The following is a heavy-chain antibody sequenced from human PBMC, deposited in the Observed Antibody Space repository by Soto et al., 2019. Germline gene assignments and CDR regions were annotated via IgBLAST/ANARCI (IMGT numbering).Heavy chain of an antibody. CDR3: AREGILIAVAGTWFDY. D-gene: IGHD6-19*01. Sequence: ASVKVSCKASGGTFSSYTISWVRQAPGQGLEWMGRIIPILGIANYAQKFQGRVTITADKSTSTAYMELSSLRSEDTAVYYCAREGILIAVAGTWFDYWGQGTLVTVSS. CDR2: IIPILGIA. J-gene: IGHJ4*02. V-gene: IGHV1-69*04. CDR1: GGTFSSYT.